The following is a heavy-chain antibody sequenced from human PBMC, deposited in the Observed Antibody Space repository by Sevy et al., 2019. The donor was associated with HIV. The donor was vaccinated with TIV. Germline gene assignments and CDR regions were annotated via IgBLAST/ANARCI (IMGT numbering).Heavy chain of an antibody. Sequence: GGSLRLSCAASGFAFSSYWMSWVCQAPGKGLEWVANIKQDGSEKYYVDSVKGRFTISRDNAKNSLYLQMNSLRAEDTAVYYCARVSEGALYMDVWGKWTTVTVSS. CDR1: GFAFSSYW. CDR3: ARVSEGALYMDV. CDR2: IKQDGSEK. D-gene: IGHD1-26*01. J-gene: IGHJ6*03. V-gene: IGHV3-7*03.